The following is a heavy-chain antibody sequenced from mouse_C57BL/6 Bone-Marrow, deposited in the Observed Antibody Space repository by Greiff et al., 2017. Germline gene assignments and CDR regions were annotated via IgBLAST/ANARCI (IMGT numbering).Heavy chain of an antibody. CDR1: GFTFSDYY. CDR2: ISNGGGST. D-gene: IGHD1-1*01. J-gene: IGHJ4*01. CDR3: ARHSSYDYYAMDY. Sequence: EVKLMESGGGLVQPGGSLKLSCAASGFTFSDYYMYWVRQTPETRLEWVAYISNGGGSTYYPDTVKGRFTISRDNAKNTLYLQMSRLKSEDTAMYYCARHSSYDYYAMDYWGQGTSVTVSS. V-gene: IGHV5-12*01.